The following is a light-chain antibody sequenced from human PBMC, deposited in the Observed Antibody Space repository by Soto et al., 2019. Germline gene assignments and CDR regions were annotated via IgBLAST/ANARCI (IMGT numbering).Light chain of an antibody. CDR1: QSVSSY. Sequence: EIVLTQSPATLYLSPGERATLSCRASQSVSSYLAWYQQKPGQAPRLLIYEASNRATCIPARFSGSWSGTDFTLTISSLEPEDFAVYYCQQRSNWPRTFGQGTKVEI. CDR3: QQRSNWPRT. CDR2: EAS. V-gene: IGKV3-11*01. J-gene: IGKJ1*01.